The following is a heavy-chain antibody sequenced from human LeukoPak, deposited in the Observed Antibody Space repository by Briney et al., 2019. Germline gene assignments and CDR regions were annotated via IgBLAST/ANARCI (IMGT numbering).Heavy chain of an antibody. D-gene: IGHD6-19*01. V-gene: IGHV3-23*01. Sequence: PGGSLRLSCAASGFTFSSYAMNWVRQAPGKGLEWVSAISGSGGSTYYADSVKGRFTISRDNSKNTLFVQMNSLRAEDTAVYYCAKDRNGSGWYFPPDCGQGTLVTVSS. CDR2: ISGSGGST. CDR3: AKDRNGSGWYFPPD. CDR1: GFTFSSYA. J-gene: IGHJ4*02.